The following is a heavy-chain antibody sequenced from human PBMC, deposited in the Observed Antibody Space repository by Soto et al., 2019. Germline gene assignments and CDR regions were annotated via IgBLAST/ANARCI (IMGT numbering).Heavy chain of an antibody. V-gene: IGHV4-39*01. Sequence: SETLSLTSTVAGDSITSNISFWAWLRQPPGKGLVWIGSVYYSVTTYCKPSLKSLFIIFINTSKNQFSLKLSSVTADLTAVSYRARRVYDSNGYRPGWGQGTPVAVSS. CDR1: GDSITSNISF. CDR3: ARRVYDSNGYRPG. CDR2: VYYSVTT. D-gene: IGHD3-22*01. J-gene: IGHJ4*02.